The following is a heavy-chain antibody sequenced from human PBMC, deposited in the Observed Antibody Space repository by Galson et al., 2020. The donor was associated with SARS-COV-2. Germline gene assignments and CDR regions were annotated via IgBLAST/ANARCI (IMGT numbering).Heavy chain of an antibody. CDR1: GYTFTSYG. CDR2: ISPYNDDT. J-gene: IGHJ6*02. CDR3: AREREEGVLRFLEGDFGMDV. V-gene: IGHV1-18*01. Sequence: ASVKVSCKASGYTFTSYGITWVRQAPGHGLEWMGWISPYNDDTKYAEKFQGRVTMATDTSTTTVNMELKSLRSDDTAVYYCAREREEGVLRFLEGDFGMDVWGQGTTVTVSS. D-gene: IGHD3-3*01.